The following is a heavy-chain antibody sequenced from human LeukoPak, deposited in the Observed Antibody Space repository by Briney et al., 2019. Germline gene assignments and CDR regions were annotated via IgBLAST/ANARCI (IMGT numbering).Heavy chain of an antibody. CDR3: ARDYYGDYVRWFDP. CDR1: GFTFSSYG. D-gene: IGHD4-17*01. J-gene: IGHJ5*02. Sequence: PGGSLRLSCAASGFTFSSYGMHWVRQAPSKGLEWVAVIWYDGSNKYYADSVKGRFTISRDNSKNTLYLQMNSLRAEDTAVYYCARDYYGDYVRWFDPWGQGTLVTVSS. V-gene: IGHV3-33*01. CDR2: IWYDGSNK.